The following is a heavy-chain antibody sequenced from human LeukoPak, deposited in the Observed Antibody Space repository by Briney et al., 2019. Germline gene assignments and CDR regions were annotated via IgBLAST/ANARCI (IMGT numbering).Heavy chain of an antibody. CDR3: TRLGYDSHS. CDR1: GFISSGSA. CDR2: IRSKANSYAT. V-gene: IGHV3-73*01. J-gene: IGHJ4*02. Sequence: GGSLRLSCAASGFISSGSAMRWVRQASGKGLEWVGRIRSKANSYATAYAASVKGRFTISRDDSKNTAYLQMNSLKTEDTAVYYCTRLGYDSHSWGQGTLVTVSS. D-gene: IGHD3-22*01.